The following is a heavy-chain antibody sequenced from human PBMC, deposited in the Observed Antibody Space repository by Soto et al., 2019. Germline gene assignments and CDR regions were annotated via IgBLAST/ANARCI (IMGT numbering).Heavy chain of an antibody. V-gene: IGHV4-39*01. Sequence: SQTLSLTCTVSGGSISSSSYYWGWIRQPPGKGLEWIGSIYYSGSTYYNPSLKSRVTISVDTSKNQFSLKLSSVTAADTAVYYCANVYGSVFDYWGQGTLVTVSS. J-gene: IGHJ4*02. CDR2: IYYSGST. CDR3: ANVYGSVFDY. CDR1: GGSISSSSYY. D-gene: IGHD3-16*01.